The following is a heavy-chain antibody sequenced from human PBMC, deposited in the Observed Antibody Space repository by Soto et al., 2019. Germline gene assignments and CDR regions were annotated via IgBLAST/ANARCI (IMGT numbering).Heavy chain of an antibody. Sequence: EVQLVESGGGLVQPGGSLRLSCAASGFTFSVYWMHWVRQAPGKGLVWVSRIDSDGSTTSYADSVKGRFTISRDNAKSTLYLPTNSLRAEDTAVYSCARPGYSNYGPGVDVWGQGTTVTVSS. D-gene: IGHD4-4*01. CDR1: GFTFSVYW. J-gene: IGHJ6*02. CDR2: IDSDGSTT. V-gene: IGHV3-74*01. CDR3: ARPGYSNYGPGVDV.